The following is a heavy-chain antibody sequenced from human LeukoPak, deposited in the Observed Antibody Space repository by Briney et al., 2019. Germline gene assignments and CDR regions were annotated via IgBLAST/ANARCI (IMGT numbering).Heavy chain of an antibody. D-gene: IGHD3-22*01. CDR1: GGSFSGYY. CDR3: ARLGYYYSSGYYYVGAFDI. CDR2: INHSGST. Sequence: SETLSLTCAVYGGSFSGYYWSWIRQPPGKGLEWIGEINHSGSTNYNPSLKSRVTISVDTSKNQFSLKLSSVTAADTAVYYCARLGYYYSSGYYYVGAFDIWGQGTMVTVSS. J-gene: IGHJ3*02. V-gene: IGHV4-34*01.